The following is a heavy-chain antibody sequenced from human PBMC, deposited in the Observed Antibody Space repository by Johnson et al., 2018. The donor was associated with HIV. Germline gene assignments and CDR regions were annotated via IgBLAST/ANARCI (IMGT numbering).Heavy chain of an antibody. D-gene: IGHD3-10*01. CDR1: GFTLSTYW. V-gene: IGHV3-7*01. J-gene: IGHJ3*01. CDR2: IKQDGSEK. Sequence: VQLVESGGGLVQPGGSLRLSCAASGFTLSTYWMSWVRQAPGKGLEWVANIKQDGSEKYCVDSVKGLFTISRDNAKNSLYLQMNSLRAEDTAVYYCARGGLLWFGHPADWGQGTMVTVSS. CDR3: ARGGLLWFGHPAD.